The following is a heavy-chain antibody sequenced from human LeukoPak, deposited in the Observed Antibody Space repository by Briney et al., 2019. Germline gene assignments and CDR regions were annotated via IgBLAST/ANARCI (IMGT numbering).Heavy chain of an antibody. CDR3: ARNPAYSSGWGDFDY. V-gene: IGHV4-34*01. CDR2: INHSGSS. J-gene: IGHJ4*02. Sequence: SETLSLTCAVYGGSFNNYYWSWIRQPPGKGLEWIGEINHSGSSNYNPSLKSRVTISVDTSKNQFSLKLSSVTAADTAVYYCARNPAYSSGWGDFDYWGQGTLVTVSS. D-gene: IGHD6-19*01. CDR1: GGSFNNYY.